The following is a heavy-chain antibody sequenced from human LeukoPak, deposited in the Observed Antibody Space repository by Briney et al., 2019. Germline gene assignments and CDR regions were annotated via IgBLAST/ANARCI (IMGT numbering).Heavy chain of an antibody. CDR2: IRSSTSNI. V-gene: IGHV3-48*01. J-gene: IGHJ4*02. CDR1: GFSFSDYS. Sequence: QPGGPLRLSCTASGFSFSDYSMNWVRQAPGKGLEWVSYIRSSTSNIFYAESVKGRFTVSRDNAKNSLYLHMNSLRAEDTAVYYCARDRWHYGSGSGFFDYWGQGTLVTVSS. CDR3: ARDRWHYGSGSGFFDY. D-gene: IGHD3-3*02.